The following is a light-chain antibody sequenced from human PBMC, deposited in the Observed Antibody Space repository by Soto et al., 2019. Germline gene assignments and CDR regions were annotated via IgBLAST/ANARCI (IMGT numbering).Light chain of an antibody. CDR1: QTISNY. V-gene: IGKV1-39*01. CDR3: QQYERYST. Sequence: DIQMTQSPSSLSASLGDIFTITCRASQTISNYLNWYQQKSGRAPELLVYAASNLQSGVPSRFTGSGSGTHFTLTISGLEPADFATYYCQQYERYSTFGQGTKVDIK. J-gene: IGKJ1*01. CDR2: AAS.